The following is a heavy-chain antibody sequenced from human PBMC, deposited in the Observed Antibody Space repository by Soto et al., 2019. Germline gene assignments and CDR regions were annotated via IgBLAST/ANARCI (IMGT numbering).Heavy chain of an antibody. V-gene: IGHV1-2*04. CDR3: ARGGYTGTVTTSLYYYYGMDV. CDR2: INPNSGGT. D-gene: IGHD4-17*01. Sequence: ASVKVSCKASGYTFTGYYMHWVRQAPGQGLEWMGWINPNSGGTNYAQKFQGWVTMTRDTSISTAYMELSRLRSDDTAVYYCARGGYTGTVTTSLYYYYGMDVWGQGTTVTVSS. CDR1: GYTFTGYY. J-gene: IGHJ6*02.